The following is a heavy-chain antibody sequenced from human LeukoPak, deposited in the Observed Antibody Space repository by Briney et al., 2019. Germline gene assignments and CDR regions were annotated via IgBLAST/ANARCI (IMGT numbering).Heavy chain of an antibody. J-gene: IGHJ4*02. CDR1: GFTFSSYA. Sequence: TGGSLRLSCAASGFTFSSYAMSWVRQAPGKGLEWVSAISGSGGSTYYADSVKGRFTISRDNSKNTLYPQMNSLRAEDTAVYYCAHEGEVVPAATYFDYWGQGTLVTVSS. CDR3: AHEGEVVPAATYFDY. CDR2: ISGSGGST. D-gene: IGHD2-2*01. V-gene: IGHV3-23*01.